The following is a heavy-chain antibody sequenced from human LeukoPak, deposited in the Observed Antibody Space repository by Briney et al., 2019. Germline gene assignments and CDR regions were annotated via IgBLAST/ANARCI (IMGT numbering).Heavy chain of an antibody. V-gene: IGHV3-23*01. CDR2: ISGSGDST. Sequence: GGSLRLSCAASGFTFSTYAMTWVRQATGKGVEWVSTISGSGDSTYYADSVKGRFTVSRDNSKNTLYLQMNSLRAEDTAIYYCAKDSSRDGYNWNWYFDLWGRGTLVTVSS. J-gene: IGHJ2*01. CDR1: GFTFSTYA. CDR3: AKDSSRDGYNWNWYFDL. D-gene: IGHD5-24*01.